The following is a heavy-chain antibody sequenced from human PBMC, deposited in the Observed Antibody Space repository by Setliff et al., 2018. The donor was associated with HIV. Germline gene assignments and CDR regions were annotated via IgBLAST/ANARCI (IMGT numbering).Heavy chain of an antibody. V-gene: IGHV4-4*07. CDR1: GASITSHN. CDR2: IYTRGNT. Sequence: SETLSLTCSVSGASITSHNWSWIRQAAGKGLEWIGRIYTRGNTNYNPSLRSRVTTSVDTSKNQFSLKVTSVTAADTAVYYCTRDLWGDDYYYNNMDVWGKGTTVTVS. D-gene: IGHD2-21*02. J-gene: IGHJ6*03. CDR3: TRDLWGDDYYYNNMDV.